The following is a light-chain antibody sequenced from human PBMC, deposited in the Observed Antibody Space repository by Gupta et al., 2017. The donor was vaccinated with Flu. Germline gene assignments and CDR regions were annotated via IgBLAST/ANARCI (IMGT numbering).Light chain of an antibody. V-gene: IGKV1-16*02. CDR3: QQCDSFPHT. Sequence: GEKVTITCRASQSIRNFVAWFQQKPGKAPKSLIYAASSLQSGVPSKFSGSGSGTDFTLTISSLQPEDFATYFCQQCDSFPHTFGQGTKLEIK. CDR1: QSIRNF. J-gene: IGKJ2*01. CDR2: AAS.